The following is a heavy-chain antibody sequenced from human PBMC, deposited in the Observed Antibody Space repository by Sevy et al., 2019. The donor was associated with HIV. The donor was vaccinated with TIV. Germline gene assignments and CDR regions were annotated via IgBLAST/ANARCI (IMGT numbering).Heavy chain of an antibody. CDR2: ISGSGISI. CDR1: GFTFSTYA. J-gene: IGHJ5*02. Sequence: GGSLRLSCAASGFTFSTYAMSWVRQAPGKGLEWVSGISGSGISIYDAGSVKGRFTISRDNSKNTLILQMNSLRAEDTAIYYCAKELPGYQYDSSGNLDTWGQGRLVTVSS. D-gene: IGHD6-19*01. CDR3: AKELPGYQYDSSGNLDT. V-gene: IGHV3-23*01.